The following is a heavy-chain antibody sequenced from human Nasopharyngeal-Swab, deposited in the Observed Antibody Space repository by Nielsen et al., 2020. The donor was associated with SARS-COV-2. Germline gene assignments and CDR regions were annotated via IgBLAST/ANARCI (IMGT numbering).Heavy chain of an antibody. J-gene: IGHJ4*02. D-gene: IGHD5-12*01. Sequence: GESLKISCAASGFTFSSYSMNWVRQAPGKGLEWVSYISSSSSTIYYADSVKGRFTISRDNAKNSLYLQMNSLRDKDTAVYYCASLNSGPFDYWGQGTLVTVSS. V-gene: IGHV3-48*02. CDR3: ASLNSGPFDY. CDR2: ISSSSSTI. CDR1: GFTFSSYS.